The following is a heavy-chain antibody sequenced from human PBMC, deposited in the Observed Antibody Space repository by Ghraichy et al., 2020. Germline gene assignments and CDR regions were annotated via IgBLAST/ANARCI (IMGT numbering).Heavy chain of an antibody. J-gene: IGHJ4*02. V-gene: IGHV4-4*07. CDR3: ARDPSSSWYLAYFDY. CDR2: IYTSGST. D-gene: IGHD6-13*01. Sequence: SETLSLTCTVSGGSISSYYWSWIRQPAGKGLEWIGRIYTSGSTNYNPSLKSRVTMSVDTSKNQFSLKLSSVTAADTAVYYCARDPSSSWYLAYFDYWGQGTLVTVSS. CDR1: GGSISSYY.